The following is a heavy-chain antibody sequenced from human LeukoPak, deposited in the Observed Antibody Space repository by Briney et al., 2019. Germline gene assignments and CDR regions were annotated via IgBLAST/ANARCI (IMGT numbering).Heavy chain of an antibody. V-gene: IGHV7-4-1*02. J-gene: IGHJ4*02. CDR2: INTNTRNP. Sequence: ASVKVSCKASGYIFTNNAMNWVRQASGQGLEWMGWINTNTRNPTYAQGFMGRFVFSLDTSVSTAYLQISSLKAEDTAVYYCARIRAPSSFGQRESDYWGQGTLVTVSS. CDR1: GYIFTNNA. D-gene: IGHD3-3*02. CDR3: ARIRAPSSFGQRESDY.